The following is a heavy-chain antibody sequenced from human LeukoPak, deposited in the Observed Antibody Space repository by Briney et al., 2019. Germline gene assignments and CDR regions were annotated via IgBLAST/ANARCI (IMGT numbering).Heavy chain of an antibody. V-gene: IGHV5-51*01. D-gene: IGHD6-13*01. CDR1: GYSFTSYW. CDR2: IYPGDSDT. Sequence: GASLKISCKGSGYSFTSYWIGWVRQLPGKGLEWMGIIYPGDSDTRYSPSFQGQVTISADKSISPAYLQWSSLKASDTAMYYCARAPKYSSSWYWFDPWGQGTLVTVSS. J-gene: IGHJ5*02. CDR3: ARAPKYSSSWYWFDP.